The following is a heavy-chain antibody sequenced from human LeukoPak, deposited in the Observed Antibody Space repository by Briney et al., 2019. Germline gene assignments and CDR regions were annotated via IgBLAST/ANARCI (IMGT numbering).Heavy chain of an antibody. V-gene: IGHV4-34*01. CDR1: GGSFSGYY. CDR3: ARGRPTYRQNFYYYYMDV. Sequence: SETLSLTCAVYGGSFSGYYWSWIRQPPGKGLEWIGEINHSGSTNYNPSLKSRVTISVDTSKDQFSLKLSSVTAADTAVYYCARGRPTYRQNFYYYYMDVWGKGTTVTVSS. CDR2: INHSGST. J-gene: IGHJ6*03. D-gene: IGHD2-2*01.